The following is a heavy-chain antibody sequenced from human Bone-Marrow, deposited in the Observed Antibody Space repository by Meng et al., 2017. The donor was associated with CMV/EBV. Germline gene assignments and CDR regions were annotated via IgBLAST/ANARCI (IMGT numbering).Heavy chain of an antibody. CDR2: IKTGNDYT. Sequence: TYTRHWERQGTGQRLEWMGWIKTGNDYTRYSQNFQGRVTITGDSSANTATRDQSSLRSEDTAVYYCARAKKYDFWSGYYMMGFWFDPWGQGTLVTVSS. V-gene: IGHV1-3*04. CDR3: ARAKKYDFWSGYYMMGFWFDP. J-gene: IGHJ5*02. CDR1: TYT. D-gene: IGHD3-3*01.